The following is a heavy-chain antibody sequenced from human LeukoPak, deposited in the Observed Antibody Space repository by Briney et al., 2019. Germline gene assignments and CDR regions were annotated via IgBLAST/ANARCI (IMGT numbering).Heavy chain of an antibody. J-gene: IGHJ4*02. CDR1: GFTFSSYG. CDR2: ISGSGGST. Sequence: PGGSLRLSCAASGFTFSSYGMSWVRQAPGKGLEWVSAISGSGGSTYYADSVKGRFTISRDNSKNTLYLQMNSLRAEDTAVYYCAKDRQRDILFDYWGQGTLVTVSS. D-gene: IGHD2-15*01. CDR3: AKDRQRDILFDY. V-gene: IGHV3-23*01.